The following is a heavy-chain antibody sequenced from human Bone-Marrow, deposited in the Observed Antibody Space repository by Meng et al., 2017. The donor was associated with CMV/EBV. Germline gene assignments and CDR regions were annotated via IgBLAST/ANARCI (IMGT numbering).Heavy chain of an antibody. Sequence: ASVKVSCKASGYTFTSYYMHWVRQAPGQGLEWMGIINPSGGSTSYAQKFQGRVTMTRDTSTSTVYMELSSLRSEDTAVYYCARAGVAVAGNYYYGMDVWGQGTTVTVSS. CDR2: INPSGGST. D-gene: IGHD6-19*01. V-gene: IGHV1-46*01. CDR3: ARAGVAVAGNYYYGMDV. CDR1: GYTFTSYY. J-gene: IGHJ6*02.